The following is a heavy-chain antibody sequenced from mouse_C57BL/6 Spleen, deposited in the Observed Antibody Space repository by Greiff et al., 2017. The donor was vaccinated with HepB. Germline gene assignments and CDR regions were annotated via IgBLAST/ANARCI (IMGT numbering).Heavy chain of an antibody. Sequence: VQLQQPGAELVRPGSSVKLSCKASGYTFTSYWMHWVKQRPIQGLEWIGNIDPSDSETHYNQKFKDKATLTVDKSSSTAYMQLSSLTSEDSAVYYCARWGSDYDGRYFDYWGQGTTLTVSS. CDR3: ARWGSDYDGRYFDY. D-gene: IGHD2-4*01. J-gene: IGHJ2*01. CDR2: IDPSDSET. V-gene: IGHV1-52*01. CDR1: GYTFTSYW.